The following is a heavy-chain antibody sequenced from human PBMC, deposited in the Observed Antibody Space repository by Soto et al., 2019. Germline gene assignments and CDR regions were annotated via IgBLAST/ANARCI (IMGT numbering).Heavy chain of an antibody. CDR2: ISYDGSNK. D-gene: IGHD3-10*01. V-gene: IGHV3-30*18. J-gene: IGHJ4*02. Sequence: GGSLRLSCAASGFTFSSYGRHWVRQAPGKGLEWVAVISYDGSNKYYADSVKGRFTISRDNSKNTLYRQMNSLRAEDTAVYYCAKGRLRNYGLDYWGQGTLVTVSS. CDR1: GFTFSSYG. CDR3: AKGRLRNYGLDY.